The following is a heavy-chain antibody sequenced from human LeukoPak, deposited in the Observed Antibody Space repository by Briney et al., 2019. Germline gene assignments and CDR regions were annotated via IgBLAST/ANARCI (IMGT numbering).Heavy chain of an antibody. D-gene: IGHD3-9*01. V-gene: IGHV1-3*01. Sequence: ASVKVSCKASGYTFTNYAMQWVRQAPGQRLEWMGWINAGNGNTKYSQKLQGRVTITRDTSASTAYMELSSLRSEDTAVYYCARVILYYDILTGFDYWGQGTPVTVSS. J-gene: IGHJ4*02. CDR1: GYTFTNYA. CDR3: ARVILYYDILTGFDY. CDR2: INAGNGNT.